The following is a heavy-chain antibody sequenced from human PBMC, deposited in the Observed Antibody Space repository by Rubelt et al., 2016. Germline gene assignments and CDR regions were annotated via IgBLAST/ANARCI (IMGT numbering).Heavy chain of an antibody. J-gene: IGHJ4*02. V-gene: IGHV3-23*01. Sequence: GKGLEWVSAISGSGGSTYYADSMKGRFTISRDNSKNTLYLQMNSLRAEDTAVYYCAKARSVAARYCFDYWGQGTLVTVSS. CDR2: ISGSGGST. D-gene: IGHD6-6*01. CDR3: AKARSVAARYCFDY.